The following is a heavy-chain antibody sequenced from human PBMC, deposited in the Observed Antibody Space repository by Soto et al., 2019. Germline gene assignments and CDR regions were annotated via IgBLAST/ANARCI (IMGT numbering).Heavy chain of an antibody. CDR2: IYYRERTSYKSGST. V-gene: IGHV4-39*01. CDR3: ARHTRNQFDP. J-gene: IGHJ5*02. Sequence: QLQLQESGPGLVKPSETLSLTCTVSGDSMTSSSYYWGWIRQPPGKGLEWLGSIYYRERTSYKSGSTYYSPSVKGRVTISGDTSKSKFSLKLSSVTVADTAVYYCARHTRNQFDPWGQGTLVTVSS. CDR1: GDSMTSSSYY.